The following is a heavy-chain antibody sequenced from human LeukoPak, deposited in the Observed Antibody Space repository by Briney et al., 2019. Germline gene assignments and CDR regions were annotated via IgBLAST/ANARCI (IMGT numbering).Heavy chain of an antibody. Sequence: PGGSLRLSCAASGFTFSSSAMTWVRQAPGQGLEWVSGISGRDSNTYYADSVKGRFTISRDNPKNTLYLQMNSLRVEDTAVYYCAKVWFGELSPFEYWGQGTLVTVSS. V-gene: IGHV3-23*01. CDR2: ISGRDSNT. CDR3: AKVWFGELSPFEY. D-gene: IGHD3-10*01. CDR1: GFTFSSSA. J-gene: IGHJ4*02.